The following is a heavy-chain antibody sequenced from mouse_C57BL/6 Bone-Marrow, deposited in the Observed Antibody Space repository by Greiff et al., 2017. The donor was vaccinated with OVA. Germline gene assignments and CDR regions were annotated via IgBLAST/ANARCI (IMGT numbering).Heavy chain of an antibody. D-gene: IGHD1-1*01. CDR3: TPFTTVVERAPAWFAY. CDR1: GFTFSDAW. J-gene: IGHJ3*01. CDR2: IRNKANNHAT. Sequence: EVKVEESGGGLVQPGGSMKLSCAASGFTFSDAWMDWVRQSPEKGLEWVAEIRNKANNHATYYAESVKGRFTISRDDSKSSVYLQMNSLRAEDTGIYYCTPFTTVVERAPAWFAYWGQGTLVTVSA. V-gene: IGHV6-6*01.